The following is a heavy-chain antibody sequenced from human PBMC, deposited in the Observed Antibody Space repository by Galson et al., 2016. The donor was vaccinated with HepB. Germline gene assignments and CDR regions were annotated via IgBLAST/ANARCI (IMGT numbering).Heavy chain of an antibody. J-gene: IGHJ6*02. CDR1: GFTVSSNY. Sequence: SLRLSCAASGFTVSSNYMNWVHQAPGKGLEWVSVIYSGGTTYYAGSVKGRFTISRDNSKNTLYLQMNSLRAEDTAVYYCAGLSGSYCFGMDVWGQGTTVTVSS. CDR2: IYSGGTT. V-gene: IGHV3-53*01. CDR3: AGLSGSYCFGMDV. D-gene: IGHD1-26*01.